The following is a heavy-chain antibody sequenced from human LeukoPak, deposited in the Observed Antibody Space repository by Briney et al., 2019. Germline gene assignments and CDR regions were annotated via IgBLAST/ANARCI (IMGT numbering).Heavy chain of an antibody. D-gene: IGHD3-10*01. V-gene: IGHV6-1*01. CDR3: ARSRGGYFDY. J-gene: IGHJ4*02. CDR2: TYYRSKSYN. CDR1: GDSVSSNSVT. Sequence: PSQTLSLTCAISGDSVSSNSVTWNWIRQSPSRGLEWLGRTYYRSKSYNDYAVSVESRITINPDTSKNQFSLQLNSVTSEDTALYYCARSRGGYFDYWGQGTLVTVSS.